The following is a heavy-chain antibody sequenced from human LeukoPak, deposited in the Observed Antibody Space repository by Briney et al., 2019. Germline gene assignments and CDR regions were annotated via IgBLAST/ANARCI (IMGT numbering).Heavy chain of an antibody. V-gene: IGHV4-61*05. D-gene: IGHD2-15*01. Sequence: SETLSLTCTVSGDPISGSSNYKWSWIRQPPGKGLEWIGYIYYSGSTNYNPSLESRVTILVDTSKNQFSLRLSSVTAADTALYYCARRGYCSGGTCYSFDYWGQGTLVTVSS. CDR1: GDPISGSSNYK. CDR2: IYYSGST. J-gene: IGHJ4*02. CDR3: ARRGYCSGGTCYSFDY.